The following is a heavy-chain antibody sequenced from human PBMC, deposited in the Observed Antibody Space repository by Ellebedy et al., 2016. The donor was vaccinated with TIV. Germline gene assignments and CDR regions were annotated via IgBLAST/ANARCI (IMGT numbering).Heavy chain of an antibody. J-gene: IGHJ4*02. CDR3: ARAALEY. CDR2: IWYDGSNK. Sequence: GESLKISCAASGFTFSSYGMHWVRQAPGKGLEWVAVIWYDGSNKYYADSVKGRFTISRDNSKNTLYLQMNSLRAEETAVYYCARAALEYWGQGTLVTVSS. V-gene: IGHV3-33*01. CDR1: GFTFSSYG. D-gene: IGHD1-1*01.